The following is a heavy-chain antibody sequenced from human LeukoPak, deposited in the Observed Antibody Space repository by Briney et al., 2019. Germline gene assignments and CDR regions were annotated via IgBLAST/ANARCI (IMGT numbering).Heavy chain of an antibody. D-gene: IGHD3-10*01. CDR1: GGSVSSNY. J-gene: IGHJ6*02. V-gene: IGHV4-59*02. Sequence: PSETLSLTCTVSGGSVSSNYWSWIRQPPGKGLEWIGYIYYSGSTNYNPSLKSRATISVDTSKNQFSLKLSSVTAADTAVYYCARDPLDYYGSGSPYGMDVWGQGTTVTVSS. CDR2: IYYSGST. CDR3: ARDPLDYYGSGSPYGMDV.